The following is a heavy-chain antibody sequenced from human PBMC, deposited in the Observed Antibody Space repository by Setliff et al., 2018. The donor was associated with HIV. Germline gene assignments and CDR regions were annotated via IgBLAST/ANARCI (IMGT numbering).Heavy chain of an antibody. J-gene: IGHJ6*02. V-gene: IGHV4-34*01. CDR2: INHSGST. CDR1: GGPFSGYY. Sequence: PSETLSLTCAVYGGPFSGYYWSWIRQPPGKGLEWIGEINHSGSTKYSPSLKSRVTISVDTSKNQFSLKLSSVTAADTAVYYCARQYNRQYGMDVWGQGTTVTVSS. CDR3: ARQYNRQYGMDV. D-gene: IGHD1-20*01.